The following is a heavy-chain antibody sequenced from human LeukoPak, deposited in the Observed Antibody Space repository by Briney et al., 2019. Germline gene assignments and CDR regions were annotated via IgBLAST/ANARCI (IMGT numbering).Heavy chain of an antibody. J-gene: IGHJ6*02. D-gene: IGHD4-17*01. CDR3: ARDFGLESGDHGAYYYYYGMDV. CDR1: GFTFSSYA. Sequence: GGSLRLSCAASGFTFSSYAMHWVRQAPGKGLEWVAVISCDGSNKYYADSVKGRFTISRDNSKNTLYLQMNSLRAEDTAVYYCARDFGLESGDHGAYYYYYGMDVWGQGTTVTVSS. V-gene: IGHV3-30*04. CDR2: ISCDGSNK.